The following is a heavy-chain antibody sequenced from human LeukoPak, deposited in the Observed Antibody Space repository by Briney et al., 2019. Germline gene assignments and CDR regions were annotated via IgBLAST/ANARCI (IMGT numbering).Heavy chain of an antibody. J-gene: IGHJ6*02. D-gene: IGHD6-13*01. CDR2: ISAYNSNI. CDR3: VRDQKGIAAAVLGHYYYYFGMDV. Sequence: ASLKLSCTASGYTFTSYCISWIRQAPGQGLEWMGWISAYNSNIYYSQKLRGRVTMTTHKSTSTPYMELRRVRSDDTAVYYCVRDQKGIAAAVLGHYYYYFGMDVWGQGTRVSVSS. V-gene: IGHV1-18*04. CDR1: GYTFTSYC.